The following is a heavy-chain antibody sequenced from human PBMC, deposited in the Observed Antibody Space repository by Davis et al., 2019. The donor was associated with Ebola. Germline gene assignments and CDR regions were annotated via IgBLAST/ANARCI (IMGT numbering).Heavy chain of an antibody. D-gene: IGHD3-9*01. CDR2: ISSSTRYI. J-gene: IGHJ4*02. CDR1: GFTFSSYS. Sequence: GESLKISCAASGFTFSSYSMNWVRQAPGKGLEWVSSISSSTRYIYYGDSVKGRFTVSRDNAKNSLYLQMNSLRAEDTAVYYCARDQGNDYDILTGYLPYWGQGTLVTVSS. CDR3: ARDQGNDYDILTGYLPY. V-gene: IGHV3-21*01.